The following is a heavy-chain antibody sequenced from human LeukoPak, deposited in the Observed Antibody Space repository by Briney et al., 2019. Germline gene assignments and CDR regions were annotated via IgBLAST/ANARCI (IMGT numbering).Heavy chain of an antibody. CDR1: GFSFNTFV. D-gene: IGHD6-19*01. V-gene: IGHV3-30*18. Sequence: GGSLRLSCAASGFSFNTFVMHWARQAPGKGLEWVAVTAHDESQKYYADSVNGRFTIFRDNSKNTLFLQMNSLRPGDTAIYYCAKDFGDYSGWILDHWGQGTLVTVST. CDR2: TAHDESQK. CDR3: AKDFGDYSGWILDH. J-gene: IGHJ4*02.